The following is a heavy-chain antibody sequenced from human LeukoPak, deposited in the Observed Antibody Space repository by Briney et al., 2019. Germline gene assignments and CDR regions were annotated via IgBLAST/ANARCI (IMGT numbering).Heavy chain of an antibody. V-gene: IGHV4-4*09. CDR3: ARYCSSTSCYLGSAWFDP. CDR2: IYSSGST. Sequence: SETLSLTCTVSGGSFSSYYWSWIRQPPGKGLEWIGYIYSSGSTNYNPSLKSRVTISVDTSKNQFSLKLSSVTAADTAVYYCARYCSSTSCYLGSAWFDPWGQGTLVTVSS. J-gene: IGHJ5*02. D-gene: IGHD2-2*01. CDR1: GGSFSSYY.